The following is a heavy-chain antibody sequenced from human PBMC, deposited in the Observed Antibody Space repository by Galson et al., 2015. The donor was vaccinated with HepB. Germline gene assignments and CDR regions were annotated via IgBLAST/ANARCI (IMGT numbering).Heavy chain of an antibody. D-gene: IGHD3-3*01. V-gene: IGHV3-64D*06. CDR3: VKGSYDFWSGYLSSYYYYYMDV. J-gene: IGHJ6*03. CDR1: GFTFSSYA. Sequence: SLRLSCAASGFTFSSYAMHWVRQAPGKGLEYVSAISSNGGSTYYADSVKGRFTISRDNSKNTLYLQMSSLRAEDTAVYYCVKGSYDFWSGYLSSYYYYYMDVWGKGTTVTVSS. CDR2: ISSNGGST.